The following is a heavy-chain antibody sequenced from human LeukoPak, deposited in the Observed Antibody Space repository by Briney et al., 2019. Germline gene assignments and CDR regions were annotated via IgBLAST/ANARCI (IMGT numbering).Heavy chain of an antibody. CDR1: GGSISSYY. J-gene: IGHJ3*02. V-gene: IGHV4-59*08. CDR3: ARHKKYQLPQGGDAFDI. CDR2: IYDSVFT. D-gene: IGHD2-2*01. Sequence: PSETLSLTCTVSGGSISSYYWSWIRQPPGKGLEWIGYIYDSVFTKYNPSLKSRVTISVDTSKNQFSLKLSSVTAADTAVYYCARHKKYQLPQGGDAFDIWGQGTMVTVSS.